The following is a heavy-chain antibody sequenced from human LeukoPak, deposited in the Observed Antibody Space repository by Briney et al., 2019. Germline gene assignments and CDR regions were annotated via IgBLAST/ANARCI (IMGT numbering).Heavy chain of an antibody. D-gene: IGHD6-19*01. CDR1: GFAFSSYW. CDR2: IKQDGSEK. CDR3: ARVSSGWLFDY. Sequence: GGSLRLSCAAYGFAFSSYWMSWVRQAPGKGLEWVANIKQDGSEKYYVDSVKGRFTISRDNAKNSLYLQMNSLRAEDTAVYYCARVSSGWLFDYWGQGTLVTVSS. J-gene: IGHJ4*02. V-gene: IGHV3-7*01.